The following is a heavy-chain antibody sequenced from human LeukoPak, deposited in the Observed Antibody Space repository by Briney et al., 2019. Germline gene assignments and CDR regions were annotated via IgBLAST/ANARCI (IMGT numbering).Heavy chain of an antibody. J-gene: IGHJ4*02. D-gene: IGHD2-15*01. V-gene: IGHV3-64*01. CDR1: GFTFSTYA. CDR2: ISTNGDGT. CDR3: ARYSGSCYNS. Sequence: GGSLGLSCAASGFTFSTYAMHWVRQGPGKRLEYVAAISTNGDGTYYANSVRGRFTISRDNSKNTLYLQMGSLRAEDMAVYYCARYSGSCYNSWGQGTLVTVSS.